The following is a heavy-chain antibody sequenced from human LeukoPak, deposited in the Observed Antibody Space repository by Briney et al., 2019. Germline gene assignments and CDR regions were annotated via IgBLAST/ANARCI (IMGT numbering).Heavy chain of an antibody. V-gene: IGHV3-30*18. CDR2: ISYDGSNK. CDR1: GFTFSSYG. Sequence: GGSLRLSCAASGFTFSSYGMHWVRQAPGKGLEWVAVISYDGSNKYHADSVKGRFTISRDNSKNTLYLQMNSLRAEDTAVYYCAEDITNGVVVVTATPDYWGQGTLVTVSS. D-gene: IGHD2-21*02. J-gene: IGHJ4*02. CDR3: AEDITNGVVVVTATPDY.